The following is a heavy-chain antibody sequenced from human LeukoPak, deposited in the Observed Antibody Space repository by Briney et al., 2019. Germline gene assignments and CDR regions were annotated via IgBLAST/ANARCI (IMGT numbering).Heavy chain of an antibody. V-gene: IGHV3-15*01. J-gene: IGHJ6*02. CDR2: IKSKTDGGTT. D-gene: IGHD4-17*01. CDR3: NVATVTTWEDYYYYYGMDV. CDR1: GFTFSNAW. Sequence: GGSLRLSCAASGFTFSNAWMSWVRQAPGKGLEWVGRIKSKTDGGTTDYAAPVKGRFTISRDDSKNTLYLQMNSLKTEDTAVYYCNVATVTTWEDYYYYYGMDVWGQGTTVTVSS.